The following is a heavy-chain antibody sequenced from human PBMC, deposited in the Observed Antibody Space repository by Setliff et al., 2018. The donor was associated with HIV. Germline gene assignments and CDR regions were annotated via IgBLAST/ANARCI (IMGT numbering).Heavy chain of an antibody. J-gene: IGHJ4*02. CDR3: ARDSLTTVVTLRSDY. D-gene: IGHD4-17*01. Sequence: SVKVSCKAPGGTFSGYAFSWVRQAPGQGFEWMGGSIPVFGTVNYAQKFLGRATITADESTNTSYMELTSLRSEDTAVYFCARDSLTTVVTLRSDYWGQGTLVTVSS. V-gene: IGHV1-69*13. CDR1: GGTFSGYA. CDR2: SIPVFGTV.